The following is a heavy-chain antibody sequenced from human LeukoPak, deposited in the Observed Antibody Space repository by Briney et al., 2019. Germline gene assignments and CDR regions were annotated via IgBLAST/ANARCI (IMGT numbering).Heavy chain of an antibody. D-gene: IGHD6-13*01. CDR1: GGSFNGYY. CDR3: ARIGKQQLASPYYYYMDV. V-gene: IGHV4-34*01. CDR2: ITHSGST. Sequence: SETLSLTCAVYGGSFNGYYWSWIRQSPGKGLEWIGEITHSGSTNYNPSLKSRVTISVDTSKNQFSLKLSSVTAADTAVYYCARIGKQQLASPYYYYMDVWGKGTTVTVSS. J-gene: IGHJ6*03.